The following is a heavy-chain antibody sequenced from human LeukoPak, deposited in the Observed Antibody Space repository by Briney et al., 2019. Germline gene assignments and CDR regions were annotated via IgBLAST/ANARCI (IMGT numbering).Heavy chain of an antibody. CDR2: IKQYGSEK. Sequence: GGSLRLSCAASGFTFTNYWMSWVRQAPGKGLEWVANIKQYGSEKYYVDSVKGRFIISRDNAKNSLYLQMNSLRAEDTAVYYCARVGSSWNFDYWGQGTLVTVSS. J-gene: IGHJ4*02. CDR3: ARVGSSWNFDY. V-gene: IGHV3-7*03. D-gene: IGHD6-13*01. CDR1: GFTFTNYW.